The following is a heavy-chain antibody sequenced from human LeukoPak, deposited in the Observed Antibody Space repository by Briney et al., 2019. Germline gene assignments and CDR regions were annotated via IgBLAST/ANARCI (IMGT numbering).Heavy chain of an antibody. D-gene: IGHD1-26*01. Sequence: GGSLRLSCVASGFTFSSYWMHWVRQAPGKGLVWVSRINSDGSSTIYADSVKGRFTISRDNSKNTLYLQMNSLGADDTAVYYCAKAFQRGWERDAFAFWGQGTLVTVSS. CDR2: INSDGSST. V-gene: IGHV3-74*01. CDR3: AKAFQRGWERDAFAF. J-gene: IGHJ3*01. CDR1: GFTFSSYW.